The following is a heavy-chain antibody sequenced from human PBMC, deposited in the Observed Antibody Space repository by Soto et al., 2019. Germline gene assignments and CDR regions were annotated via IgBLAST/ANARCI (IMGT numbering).Heavy chain of an antibody. V-gene: IGHV3-30*18. CDR3: AKVGHDYGGNRLFDY. Sequence: GGSLRLSCAASGFTFSSYGMHRVRQAPGKGLEWVAVISYDGSNKYYADSVKGRFTISRDNSKNTLYLQMNSLRAEDTAVYYCAKVGHDYGGNRLFDYWGQGTLVTVSS. J-gene: IGHJ4*02. CDR1: GFTFSSYG. D-gene: IGHD4-17*01. CDR2: ISYDGSNK.